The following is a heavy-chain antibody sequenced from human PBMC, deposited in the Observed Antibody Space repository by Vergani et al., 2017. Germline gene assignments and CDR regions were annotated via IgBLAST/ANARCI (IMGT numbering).Heavy chain of an antibody. CDR2: ISSSSSYI. D-gene: IGHD2-2*01. Sequence: EVQLVESGGGLVKPGGSLRLSCAASGFTFSSYSMNWVRQAPGKGLEWVSSISSSSSYIYYADSVKGRFTISRDNAKNSLYLQMNSLRAEDTAVYYCATLLGYCSSTSCQDFDYWGQGTLVTVSS. CDR3: ATLLGYCSSTSCQDFDY. J-gene: IGHJ4*02. V-gene: IGHV3-21*04. CDR1: GFTFSSYS.